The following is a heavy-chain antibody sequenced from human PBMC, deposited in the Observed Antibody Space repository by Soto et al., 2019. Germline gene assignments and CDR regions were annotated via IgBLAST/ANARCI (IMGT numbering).Heavy chain of an antibody. CDR1: GFTFSSYW. CDR3: AKVIAVAGGDFDY. J-gene: IGHJ4*02. D-gene: IGHD6-19*01. CDR2: INSDGSTT. Sequence: EVPLVESGGGLVQPGGSLRLSCAASGFTFSSYWMHWVRQAPGKGLVWVSRINSDGSTTSYADSVKGRFTISRDNAKNTLYLQMDSLRAEDTAMYYCAKVIAVAGGDFDYWGQGTLVTVSS. V-gene: IGHV3-74*01.